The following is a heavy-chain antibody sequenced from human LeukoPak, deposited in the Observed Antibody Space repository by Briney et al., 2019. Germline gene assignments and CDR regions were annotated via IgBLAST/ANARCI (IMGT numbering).Heavy chain of an antibody. CDR1: GFTFSSYW. CDR3: ARGGSTGIFDY. Sequence: GGSLRLSCPASGFTFSSYWMSWVRQPPGKGREWVANIKQDGSEKYYVDSVKGRFTISRDNAKNSLYLQMNSLRAEDTAVYYCARGGSTGIFDYWGQGALVTVSP. CDR2: IKQDGSEK. D-gene: IGHD3-10*01. J-gene: IGHJ4*02. V-gene: IGHV3-7*03.